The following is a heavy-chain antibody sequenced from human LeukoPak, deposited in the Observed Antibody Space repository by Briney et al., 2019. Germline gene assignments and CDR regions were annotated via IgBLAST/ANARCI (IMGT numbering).Heavy chain of an antibody. CDR3: ARGLEWLTRRHTWFDP. J-gene: IGHJ5*02. CDR2: ISAYNGNT. D-gene: IGHD3-3*01. Sequence: ASVKVSCKASGYTFTGYYMHWVRQAPGQGLEWMGWISAYNGNTNYAQKLQGRVTMTTDTSTSTAYMELRSLRSDDTAVYYCARGLEWLTRRHTWFDPWGQGTLVTVSS. V-gene: IGHV1-18*04. CDR1: GYTFTGYY.